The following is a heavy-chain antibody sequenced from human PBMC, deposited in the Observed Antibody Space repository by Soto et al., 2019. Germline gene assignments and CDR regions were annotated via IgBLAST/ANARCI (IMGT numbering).Heavy chain of an antibody. CDR2: FRAGGDDGTT. D-gene: IGHD5-18*01. CDR3: AREGDSHAFRGFDL. Sequence: PGGSLRLSCVASGFTFSSYSMSWVRQAPGKGLEWVSGFRAGGDDGTTYYADSVKGRFTISRDMSKSTIFLQMNNLRIDDSAIYSCAREGDSHAFRGFDLWGQGTPVTVSS. V-gene: IGHV3-23*01. J-gene: IGHJ5*02. CDR1: GFTFSSYS.